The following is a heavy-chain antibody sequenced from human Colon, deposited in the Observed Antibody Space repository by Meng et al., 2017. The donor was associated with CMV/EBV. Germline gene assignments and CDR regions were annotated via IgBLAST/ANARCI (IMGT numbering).Heavy chain of an antibody. Sequence: SETLSLTCNVSGGSISTYYWTWIRQSPGKGLEWIGNIYYTGSDKYNPSLKSRLTISVDTAKNQFSLKLSSVTAADTAIYFCARADPSIAMYYFDYWGPGTLVTVSS. J-gene: IGHJ4*02. CDR1: GGSISTYY. CDR2: IYYTGSD. D-gene: IGHD3-16*01. CDR3: ARADPSIAMYYFDY. V-gene: IGHV4-59*13.